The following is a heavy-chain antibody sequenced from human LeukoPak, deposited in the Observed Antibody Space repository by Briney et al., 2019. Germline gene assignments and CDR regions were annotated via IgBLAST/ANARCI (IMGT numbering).Heavy chain of an antibody. D-gene: IGHD2-21*01. CDR2: IYTSGST. CDR1: GGSISSGSYY. J-gene: IGHJ6*03. CDR3: ARLVDYCGGDCYSSYYMDV. V-gene: IGHV4-61*02. Sequence: SETLSLTCTVSGGSISSGSYYWSWIRQPAGKGLEWIGRIYTSGSTNYNPSLKSRVTVSVDTSKNQFSLKLSSVTAADTDVYYCARLVDYCGGDCYSSYYMDVSGKGTTVTVSS.